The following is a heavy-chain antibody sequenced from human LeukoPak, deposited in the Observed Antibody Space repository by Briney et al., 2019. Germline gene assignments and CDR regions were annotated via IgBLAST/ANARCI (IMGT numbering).Heavy chain of an antibody. J-gene: IGHJ4*02. Sequence: ASVKVSCKASGYTFTGYYIHWVRQAPGQGLEWMGSLNPNSGGTNYAQTFQGRVTMTRDTSISTAYMELSSLTSDDMAVYFCARRGGGSYYNFDSWGQGTLVTVSS. D-gene: IGHD1-26*01. V-gene: IGHV1-2*02. CDR2: LNPNSGGT. CDR1: GYTFTGYY. CDR3: ARRGGGSYYNFDS.